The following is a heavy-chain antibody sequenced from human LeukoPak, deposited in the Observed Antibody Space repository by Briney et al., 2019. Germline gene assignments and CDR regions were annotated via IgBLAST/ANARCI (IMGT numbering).Heavy chain of an antibody. CDR1: GGTFSSYA. D-gene: IGHD6-25*01. CDR3: ARSSRGHFHYYYYGMDV. Sequence: GASVTVSCTASGGTFSSYAISWVRQAPGQGLEWMGGIIPIFGTANYAQNFQGRVTITADESTSTAYMELSSLRSEDTAVYYCARSSRGHFHYYYYGMDVWAKGPRSPSP. CDR2: IIPIFGTA. J-gene: IGHJ6*02. V-gene: IGHV1-69*13.